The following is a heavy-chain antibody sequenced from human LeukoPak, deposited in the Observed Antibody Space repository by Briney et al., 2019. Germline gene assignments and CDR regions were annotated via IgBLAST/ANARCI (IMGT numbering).Heavy chain of an antibody. J-gene: IGHJ3*02. CDR2: ISSSSTI. Sequence: PGGSLRLSCAASGFTFSSYSMNWVRQAPGKGLEWVSYISSSSTIYYADSVKGRFTISRDNAKNSLYLQMNSLRAEDTAVYYCARDQPGPDDAFDIWGQGTMVTVSS. CDR1: GFTFSSYS. V-gene: IGHV3-48*04. CDR3: ARDQPGPDDAFDI.